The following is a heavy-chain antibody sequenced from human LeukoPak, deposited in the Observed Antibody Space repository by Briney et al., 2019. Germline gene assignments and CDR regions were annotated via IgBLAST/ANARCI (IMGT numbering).Heavy chain of an antibody. J-gene: IGHJ4*02. CDR1: GFTFSNAW. Sequence: GGSLRLSCAASGFTFSNAWMSWVRQAPGKGLEWVSSISSSSSYIYYADSVKGRFTISRDNAKNSLYLQMNSLRAEDTAVYYCARLWFGESGNVDYWGQGTLVTVSS. CDR2: ISSSSSYI. CDR3: ARLWFGESGNVDY. V-gene: IGHV3-21*01. D-gene: IGHD3-10*01.